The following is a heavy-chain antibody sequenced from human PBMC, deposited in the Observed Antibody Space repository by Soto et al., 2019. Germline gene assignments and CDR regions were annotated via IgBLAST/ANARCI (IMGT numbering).Heavy chain of an antibody. CDR1: GGSFSSYA. Sequence: QVQLVQSGAEVKKPGSSVKVSCKASGGSFSSYAISWVRQAPGQGLEWMGGIIPMFRTANYAQKFQGRVTITADESTSTAYMELSSLRSEXXXXXXXXRGWGHESTXXXXXYWGQG. J-gene: IGHJ4*02. CDR3: XRGWGHESTXXXXXY. V-gene: IGHV1-69*01. CDR2: IIPMFRTA. D-gene: IGHD2-21*02.